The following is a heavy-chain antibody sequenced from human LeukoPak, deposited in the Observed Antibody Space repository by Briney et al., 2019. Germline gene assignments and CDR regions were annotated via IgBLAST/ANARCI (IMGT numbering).Heavy chain of an antibody. J-gene: IGHJ4*02. Sequence: GGSLRLSCAASGFTFSTNGMHWVRQAPGKGPEWLSYISDDSSATVYRDSVKGRFTISRDNAKSSLYLQMSSLRDEDTAVYYCARDRTSFDYWGQGTLVTVSS. CDR2: ISDDSSAT. CDR3: ARDRTSFDY. CDR1: GFTFSTNG. V-gene: IGHV3-48*02. D-gene: IGHD1-14*01.